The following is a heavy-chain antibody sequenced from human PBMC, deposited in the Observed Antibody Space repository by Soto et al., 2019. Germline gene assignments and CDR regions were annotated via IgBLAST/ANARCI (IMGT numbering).Heavy chain of an antibody. V-gene: IGHV3-21*01. CDR2: ISSSSSYI. J-gene: IGHJ5*02. CDR3: ATSTLGYCTNGVCANNWFDP. D-gene: IGHD2-8*01. CDR1: GFTFSSYS. Sequence: PGGSLRLSCAASGFTFSSYSMNWVRQAPGKGLEWVSSISSSSSYIYYADSVKGRFTISRDNAKNSLYLQMNSLRAEDTAVYYCATSTLGYCTNGVCANNWFDPWGQGTLVTVSS.